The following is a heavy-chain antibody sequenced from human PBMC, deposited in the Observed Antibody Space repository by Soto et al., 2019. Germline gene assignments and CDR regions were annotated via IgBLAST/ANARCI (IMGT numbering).Heavy chain of an antibody. V-gene: IGHV1-58*02. CDR1: GFTFTSSA. D-gene: IGHD3-10*01. CDR2: IVVGSGNT. J-gene: IGHJ6*02. Sequence: QMQLVQSGPEVKKPGTSVKVSCKASGFTFTSSAMQWVRQARGQRLEWIGWIVVGSGNTNYAQKFQERVTITRDMSTSTAYMELSSLRSEDTAVYYCAALPLWFNRATQNPNGYYYGMDVWGQGTTVTVSS. CDR3: AALPLWFNRATQNPNGYYYGMDV.